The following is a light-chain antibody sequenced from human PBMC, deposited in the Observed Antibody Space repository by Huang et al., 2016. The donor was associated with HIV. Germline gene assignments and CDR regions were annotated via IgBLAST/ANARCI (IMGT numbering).Light chain of an antibody. Sequence: DIQMTQSPSTLSASVGDRVTLTCRASQRIIRWLAWYQQKPGKAPKVLIYKASTLHSGVPSRFSGSGSGTEFTLTISSLQPDDFATYYCQQYNHYSTFGQGTKLEIK. J-gene: IGKJ2*01. CDR1: QRIIRW. CDR3: QQYNHYST. V-gene: IGKV1-5*03. CDR2: KAS.